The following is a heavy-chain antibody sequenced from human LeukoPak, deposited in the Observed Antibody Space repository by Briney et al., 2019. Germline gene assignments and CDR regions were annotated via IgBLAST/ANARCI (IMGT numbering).Heavy chain of an antibody. J-gene: IGHJ6*02. Sequence: SETLSLTCSVSGGSISGYYWAWVRQPPGKGLEWIGQIHYSGRADYNPSLKSRITMSVDTSRNQISLKLSSVTAADTAIYYCVRFGVNYDMDVWGQGTTVTVFS. CDR2: IHYSGRA. D-gene: IGHD3-16*01. CDR3: VRFGVNYDMDV. V-gene: IGHV4-59*01. CDR1: GGSISGYY.